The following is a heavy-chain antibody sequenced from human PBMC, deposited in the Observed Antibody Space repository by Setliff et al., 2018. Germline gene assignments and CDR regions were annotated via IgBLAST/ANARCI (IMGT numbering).Heavy chain of an antibody. CDR3: ARNPASGAYYSSRPFHFDY. J-gene: IGHJ4*02. CDR2: ILTTGST. Sequence: PSETLSLTCGVSGASISDSYWSWIRQPPGKGLEWIGHILTTGSTNYNPSLKSRIAISADTSRDRFSLRLTSVTAADTAIYYCARNPASGAYYSSRPFHFDYWGQGTLVTVSS. V-gene: IGHV4-4*08. CDR1: GASISDSY. D-gene: IGHD3-22*01.